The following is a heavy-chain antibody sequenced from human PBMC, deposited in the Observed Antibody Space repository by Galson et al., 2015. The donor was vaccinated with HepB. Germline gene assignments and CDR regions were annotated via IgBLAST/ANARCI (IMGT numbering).Heavy chain of an antibody. Sequence: SLRLSCAASGFTFSSYGMHWVRQAPGKGLEWVTVIWYDGSNKYYADSVKGRFTISRDNSKNTLYLQMNSLRAEDTAVYYCARDTDYYGSGSHDYWGQGTLVTVSS. J-gene: IGHJ4*02. CDR3: ARDTDYYGSGSHDY. V-gene: IGHV3-33*01. D-gene: IGHD3-10*01. CDR1: GFTFSSYG. CDR2: IWYDGSNK.